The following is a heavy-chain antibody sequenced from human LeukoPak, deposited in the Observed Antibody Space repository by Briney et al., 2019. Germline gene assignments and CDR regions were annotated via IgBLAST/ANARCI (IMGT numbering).Heavy chain of an antibody. J-gene: IGHJ6*03. CDR3: AKSGGQEIYNYYVGV. Sequence: GGSLRLSCAASGLNFNRYAMSWGRQAPGKGLEWVSGIIDNGDTTYHANSVKGRFTISRDNSKNTLYLQMHSLRAEDTAVYYCAKSGGQEIYNYYVGVWGKGTTVAVSS. V-gene: IGHV3-23*01. D-gene: IGHD3-10*01. CDR1: GLNFNRYA. CDR2: IIDNGDTT.